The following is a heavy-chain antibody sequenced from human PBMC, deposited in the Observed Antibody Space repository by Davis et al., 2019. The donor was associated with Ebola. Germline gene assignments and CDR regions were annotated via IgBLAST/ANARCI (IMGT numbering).Heavy chain of an antibody. D-gene: IGHD3-10*01. CDR1: GFTFSSYA. CDR3: AKAPPGYYYGMDV. Sequence: GESLKISCAASGFTFSSYAMSWVRQAPGKGLEWVSAISGSGGSTYYADSVKGRFTISRDNSKNTLYLQMNSLRAEDTALYYCAKAPPGYYYGMDVWGQGTTVTVSS. J-gene: IGHJ6*02. CDR2: ISGSGGST. V-gene: IGHV3-23*01.